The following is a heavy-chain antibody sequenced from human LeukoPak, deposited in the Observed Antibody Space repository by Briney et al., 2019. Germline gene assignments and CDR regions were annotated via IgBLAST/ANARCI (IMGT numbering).Heavy chain of an antibody. Sequence: PSETLSLICTVSGGSISSYYWSWIRQPAGKGLEWIGRIYTSGSTNYNPSLKSRVTMSVDTSKNQFSLKLSSVTAADTAVYYCASHDFWSGYYTVWGQGTLVTVSS. V-gene: IGHV4-4*07. J-gene: IGHJ4*02. CDR1: GGSISSYY. CDR3: ASHDFWSGYYTV. CDR2: IYTSGST. D-gene: IGHD3-3*01.